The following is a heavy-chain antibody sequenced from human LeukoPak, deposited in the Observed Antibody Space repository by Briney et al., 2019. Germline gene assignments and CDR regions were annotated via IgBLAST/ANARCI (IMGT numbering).Heavy chain of an antibody. CDR1: GFTFSSHW. J-gene: IGHJ5*02. V-gene: IGHV3-21*01. D-gene: IGHD4-17*01. CDR2: ISSSSSYI. Sequence: PGGSLRLSCAASGFTFSSHWMSYVRQAPGKGLEWVSSISSSSSYIYYADSVKGRFTISRDNAKNSLYLQMNSLRAEDTAVYYCARDNYGDYNWFDPWGQGTLVTVSS. CDR3: ARDNYGDYNWFDP.